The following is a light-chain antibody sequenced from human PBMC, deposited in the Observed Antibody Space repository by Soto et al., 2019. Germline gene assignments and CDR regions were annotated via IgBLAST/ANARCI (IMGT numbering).Light chain of an antibody. J-gene: IGLJ1*01. CDR3: SSYVGGNNYV. CDR1: SSDVGGYNY. V-gene: IGLV2-8*01. Sequence: QSVLTQPPSASGSPGQSVTISCTGTSSDVGGYNYVSWYQQHPGKAPKLMIYEVTKRPSGVPDRFSGSKSGNTASLTVSGLQAGDEADYYCSSYVGGNNYVFGTGTKVTVL. CDR2: EVT.